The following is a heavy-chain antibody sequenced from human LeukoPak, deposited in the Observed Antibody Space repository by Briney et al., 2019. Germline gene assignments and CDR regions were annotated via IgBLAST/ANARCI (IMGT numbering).Heavy chain of an antibody. Sequence: GGSLRLSCAASGFTFSSYSMNWVRQAPGKGLEWVSSISSSSSYIYHADSVKGRFTTSRDNAKNSLYLQMNSLRAEDTAVYYCARNNDYWGQGTLVTVSS. J-gene: IGHJ4*02. V-gene: IGHV3-21*01. CDR1: GFTFSSYS. CDR2: ISSSSSYI. CDR3: ARNNDY.